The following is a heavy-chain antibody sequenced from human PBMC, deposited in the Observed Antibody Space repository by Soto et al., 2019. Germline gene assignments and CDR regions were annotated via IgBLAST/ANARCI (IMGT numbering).Heavy chain of an antibody. Sequence: QITLKESGPTLVKPTQTLTLTCTFSGFSLRTSGVGVGWIRQPPGKALEWLALIYWDDDKRYCPSLKNRLTITKDTSKNQVVLTMTNMDPVDTATYFCAHRLTLNSNWNYGRFDYWGQGTLVTVSP. CDR1: GFSLRTSGVG. CDR3: AHRLTLNSNWNYGRFDY. J-gene: IGHJ4*02. CDR2: IYWDDDK. V-gene: IGHV2-5*02. D-gene: IGHD1-7*01.